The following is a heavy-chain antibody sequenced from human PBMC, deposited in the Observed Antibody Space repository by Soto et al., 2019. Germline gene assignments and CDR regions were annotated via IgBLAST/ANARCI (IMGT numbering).Heavy chain of an antibody. CDR1: GFTFSSYG. V-gene: IGHV3-33*01. J-gene: IGHJ4*02. Sequence: QVQLVESGGGVVQPGRSLRLSCAASGFTFSSYGMHWVRQAPGKGLEWVAVIWYDESNKYYADSVKGRFTISRDNSKKTLYLQMNSLRAEDTAVYYCARGNDYSNYELDYWGQGTLVTVSS. CDR3: ARGNDYSNYELDY. D-gene: IGHD4-4*01. CDR2: IWYDESNK.